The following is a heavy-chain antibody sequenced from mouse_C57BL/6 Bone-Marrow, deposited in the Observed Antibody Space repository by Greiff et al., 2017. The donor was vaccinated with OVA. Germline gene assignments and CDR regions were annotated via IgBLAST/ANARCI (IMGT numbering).Heavy chain of an antibody. CDR1: GFTFSNYW. CDR3: TGYYYGSRDY. J-gene: IGHJ2*01. D-gene: IGHD1-1*01. CDR2: IRLKSDNYAT. V-gene: IGHV6-3*01. Sequence: EVMLVESGGGLVQPGGSMKLSCVASGFTFSNYWMNWVRQSPEKGLEWVAQIRLKSDNYATHYAESVKGRFTISRDDPKSSVYLQMNNLRAEDTGIYYCTGYYYGSRDYWGQGTTLTVSS.